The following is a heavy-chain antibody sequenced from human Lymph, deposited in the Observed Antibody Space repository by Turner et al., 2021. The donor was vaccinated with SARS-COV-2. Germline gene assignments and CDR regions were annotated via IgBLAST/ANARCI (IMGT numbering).Heavy chain of an antibody. J-gene: IGHJ3*02. D-gene: IGHD1-26*01. V-gene: IGHV1-69*10. Sequence: QVQLVQSGAEVKKPGCSVEVSCKASGGTFSTYVISWVRQAPGQGLEWMGGIMPILGIANDAQKFQVRVTITADKTTSTDYMELSSLRSEDTAVYHCARRHCGNYDAFDIWGQGTMVTVSS. CDR1: GGTFSTYV. CDR2: IMPILGIA. CDR3: ARRHCGNYDAFDI.